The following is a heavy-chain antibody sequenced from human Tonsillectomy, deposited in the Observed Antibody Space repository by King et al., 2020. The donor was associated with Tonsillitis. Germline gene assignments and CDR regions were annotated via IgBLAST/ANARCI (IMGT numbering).Heavy chain of an antibody. D-gene: IGHD2-21*01. J-gene: IGHJ4*02. V-gene: IGHV3-7*04. CDR3: ARDQGYSSFDY. CDR1: GFTFSASW. CDR2: TKPDGRGN. Sequence: VQLVESGGGLVQPGGNLRLSCAASGFTFSASWMTWVRQAPGKGLEWGATTKPDGRGNWYVDSVKGRFTISRDKAKNSLYLQMNSLGAEDTAVYYCARDQGYSSFDYWGQGTLVTVSS.